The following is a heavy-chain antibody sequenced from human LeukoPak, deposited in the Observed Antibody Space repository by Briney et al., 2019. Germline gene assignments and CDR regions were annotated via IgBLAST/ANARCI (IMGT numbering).Heavy chain of an antibody. CDR2: IYYSGST. J-gene: IGHJ1*01. CDR1: GGSISSYY. D-gene: IGHD2-15*01. CDR3: ARVGGYCSGGSRYRPPEYFQH. Sequence: SETLSLTCTVSGGSISSYYWSWIRQPPGKGLEWIGYIYYSGSTNYNPSLKSRVTISVDTSKNQFSLKLSSVTAADTAVYYCARVGGYCSGGSRYRPPEYFQHWGQGTLVTVSS. V-gene: IGHV4-59*01.